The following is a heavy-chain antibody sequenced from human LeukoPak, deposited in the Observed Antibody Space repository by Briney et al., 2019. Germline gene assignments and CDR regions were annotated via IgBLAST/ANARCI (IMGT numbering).Heavy chain of an antibody. CDR2: ISSGGGTM. V-gene: IGHV3-48*02. J-gene: IGHJ5*02. CDR1: GFTFSSYS. CDR3: ARGLDP. Sequence: GGSLRLSCAASGFTFSSYSMNWVRQAPGKGLEWVSYISSGGGTMYYAESVKGRFTISRDNAKNSLYLQMNSLRDEDTAVYFCARGLDPWGQGTLVTVSS.